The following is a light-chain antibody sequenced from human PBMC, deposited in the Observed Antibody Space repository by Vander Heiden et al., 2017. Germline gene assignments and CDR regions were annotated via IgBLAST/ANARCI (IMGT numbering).Light chain of an antibody. CDR3: GTWDSSLSAYV. Sequence: SVFTQPPSVSAAPVQKVTISCAGSSSNIGNNDVSWYQQLPGTAPKLRIYENNKRPSGIPDRFSGSKSGTSATLGITGLQTGDEADYYCGTWDSSLSAYVFGTGTKVTVL. J-gene: IGLJ1*01. V-gene: IGLV1-51*02. CDR1: SSNIGNND. CDR2: ENN.